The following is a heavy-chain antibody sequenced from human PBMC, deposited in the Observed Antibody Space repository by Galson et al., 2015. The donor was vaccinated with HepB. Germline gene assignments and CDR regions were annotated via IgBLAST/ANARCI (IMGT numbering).Heavy chain of an antibody. CDR2: IFHSGIT. Sequence: SETLSLTCAVDGGSFSDYYWSWIRQPPGKGLEWIGEIFHSGITNYNPSLKSRVTMSVDTSKNHFSLKLTSVTVADTAIYYCARGPKGREYFDYWSQGSLVTVSS. J-gene: IGHJ4*02. CDR1: GGSFSDYY. CDR3: ARGPKGREYFDY. V-gene: IGHV4-34*12.